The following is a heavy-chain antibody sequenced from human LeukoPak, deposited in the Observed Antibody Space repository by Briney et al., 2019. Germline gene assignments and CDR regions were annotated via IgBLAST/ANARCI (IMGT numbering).Heavy chain of an antibody. Sequence: PGGSLRLSCAASGFIFSSYSMNWVRQAPGKGLEWVSYISRSSSTIYYADSVKGRFTISRDNAKNSLYLQMNSLRVEDTAVYYCARDGQQLGFWGQGTLVIVSS. J-gene: IGHJ4*02. CDR1: GFIFSSYS. CDR3: ARDGQQLGF. V-gene: IGHV3-48*04. CDR2: ISRSSSTI. D-gene: IGHD6-13*01.